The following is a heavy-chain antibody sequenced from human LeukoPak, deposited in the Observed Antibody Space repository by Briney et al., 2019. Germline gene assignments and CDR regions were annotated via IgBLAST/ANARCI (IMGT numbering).Heavy chain of an antibody. V-gene: IGHV4-59*01. J-gene: IGHJ3*02. CDR3: AREMATIPGAFDI. CDR2: IYYSGST. CDR1: GGSISSYY. Sequence: SETLSLTCTVSGGSISSYYWSWIRQPPGKGLEWVGYIYYSGSTNYNPSLKSRVTISVDTSKNQFSLKLSSVTAADTAVYYCAREMATIPGAFDIWGQGTMVTVSS. D-gene: IGHD5-24*01.